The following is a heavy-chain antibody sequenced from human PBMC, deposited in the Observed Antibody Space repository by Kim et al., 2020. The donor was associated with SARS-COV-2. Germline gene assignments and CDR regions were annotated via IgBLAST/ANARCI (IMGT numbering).Heavy chain of an antibody. CDR1: GFTFSDYY. V-gene: IGHV3-11*06. CDR3: ARDRGTYYYDSSGSDY. J-gene: IGHJ4*02. CDR2: ISSSSSYT. D-gene: IGHD3-22*01. Sequence: GGSLRLSCAASGFTFSDYYMSWIRQAPGKGLEWVSYISSSSSYTNYADSVKGRFTISRDNAKNSLYLQMNSLRAEDTAVYYCARDRGTYYYDSSGSDYWGQGTLVTVSS.